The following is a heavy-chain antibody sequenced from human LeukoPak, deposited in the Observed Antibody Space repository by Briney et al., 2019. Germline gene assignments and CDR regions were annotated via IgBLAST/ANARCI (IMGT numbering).Heavy chain of an antibody. V-gene: IGHV1-69*04. Sequence: ASVKVSCKASGGTFSSYAISWVRQAPGQGLEWMGRIIPILGIANYAQKFQGRVTITADKSTSTAYMELSSLRSEDTAVYYCARAPYYYGSGSRNWFDPWGQGTLVTVSS. CDR3: ARAPYYYGSGSRNWFDP. D-gene: IGHD3-10*01. CDR1: GGTFSSYA. CDR2: IIPILGIA. J-gene: IGHJ5*02.